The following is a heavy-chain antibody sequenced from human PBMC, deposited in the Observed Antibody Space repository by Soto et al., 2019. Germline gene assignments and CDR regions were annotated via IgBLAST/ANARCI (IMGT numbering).Heavy chain of an antibody. D-gene: IGHD2-2*01. Sequence: PGGSLRLSCAASGFTFSDHYIDWVRQAPGKGLEWVGRTRNKGNSYTTEYAASVKGRFSISRDDSKNSLYLQMDSLKIEDTAVYYCARSGSSTTCYDYWGQGTLVTVSS. J-gene: IGHJ4*02. V-gene: IGHV3-72*01. CDR2: TRNKGNSYTT. CDR1: GFTFSDHY. CDR3: ARSGSSTTCYDY.